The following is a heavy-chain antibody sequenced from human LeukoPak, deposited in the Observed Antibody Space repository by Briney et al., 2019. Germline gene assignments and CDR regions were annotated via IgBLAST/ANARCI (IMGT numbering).Heavy chain of an antibody. D-gene: IGHD2-2*01. CDR3: ASGGYCSSTSCYNYYYYYYMDV. CDR2: ISGSGGST. V-gene: IGHV3-23*01. J-gene: IGHJ6*03. Sequence: GGSLRLSCAASGFTFSSYAMSWVRQAPGKGLEWGSAISGSGGSTYYADSVKGRFTISRDNSKNTLYLQMNSLRAEDTAVYYCASGGYCSSTSCYNYYYYYYMDVWGKGTTVTVSS. CDR1: GFTFSSYA.